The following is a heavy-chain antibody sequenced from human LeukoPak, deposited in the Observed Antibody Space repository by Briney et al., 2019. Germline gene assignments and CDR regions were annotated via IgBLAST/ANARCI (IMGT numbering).Heavy chain of an antibody. Sequence: PSETLSLTCTVSGGSISSSSYYWGWIRQPPGKGLEWVANIQQDGSEKYYVDSVKGRFTISRDNTKNSLYLQMNSLRAGDTAVYYCAREVAERSRVGGYGFDAFDIWGQGTMVTVSS. CDR3: AREVAERSRVGGYGFDAFDI. V-gene: IGHV3-7*01. CDR2: IQQDGSEK. D-gene: IGHD3-22*01. J-gene: IGHJ3*02. CDR1: GGSISSSSYY.